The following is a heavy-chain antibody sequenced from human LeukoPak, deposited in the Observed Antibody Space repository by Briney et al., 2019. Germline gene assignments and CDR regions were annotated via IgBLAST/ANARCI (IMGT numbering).Heavy chain of an antibody. CDR2: ISSSDSTI. J-gene: IGHJ4*02. CDR1: GFTFSSYG. Sequence: GGSLRLSCAASGFTFSSYGMTWVRQAPGKGLEWISYISSSDSTISYADSVKGRFTISRDNAKNSLYLQMNSLRAEDTAVYYCAREIYYDSNFDFWGQGTLVTVSS. CDR3: AREIYYDSNFDF. D-gene: IGHD3-22*01. V-gene: IGHV3-48*04.